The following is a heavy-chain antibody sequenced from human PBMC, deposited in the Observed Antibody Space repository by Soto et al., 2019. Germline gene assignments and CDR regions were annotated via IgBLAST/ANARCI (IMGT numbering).Heavy chain of an antibody. CDR2: SYYRGTT. CDR3: ATAPLT. V-gene: IGHV4-31*03. Sequence: QVQLQESGPGLVKPSQTLSLTCTVSCGSIRSGGYYWIWIRQHPGKGLEWIGHSYYRGTTYYNPALKRRVTISVDTSKNQFSLKLSSVTAADTAVYYCATAPLTWGQGTLVTVSS. J-gene: IGHJ4*02. CDR1: CGSIRSGGYY.